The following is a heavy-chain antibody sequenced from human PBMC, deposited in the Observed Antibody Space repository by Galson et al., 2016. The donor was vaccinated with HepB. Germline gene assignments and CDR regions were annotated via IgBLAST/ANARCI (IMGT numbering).Heavy chain of an antibody. D-gene: IGHD6-13*01. CDR2: ISSSSSTI. Sequence: SLRLSCAASGFTFRSYGMHWVRQAPGKGLEWVSYISSSSSTIYYADSVKGPFTISRDNAKNSLSLQMNSLRDEDTAVYYCARGDIPAAGTVGNWFDPWGQGTLVTVSS. CDR3: ARGDIPAAGTVGNWFDP. J-gene: IGHJ5*02. CDR1: GFTFRSYG. V-gene: IGHV3-48*02.